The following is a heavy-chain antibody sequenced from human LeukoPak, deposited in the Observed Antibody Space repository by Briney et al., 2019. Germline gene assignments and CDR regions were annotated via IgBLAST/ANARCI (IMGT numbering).Heavy chain of an antibody. V-gene: IGHV1-8*01. J-gene: IGHJ4*02. CDR2: MNPNSGNT. D-gene: IGHD2-21*02. Sequence: ASVKVSCKASGYTFTSYDINWVRQATGQGLEWMGWMNPNSGNTGYAQKFQGRVTMTRNTSISTAYMELSSLRSEDTAVYYCARDCGGDCYYPVGYRGQGTLVTVSS. CDR3: ARDCGGDCYYPVGY. CDR1: GYTFTSYD.